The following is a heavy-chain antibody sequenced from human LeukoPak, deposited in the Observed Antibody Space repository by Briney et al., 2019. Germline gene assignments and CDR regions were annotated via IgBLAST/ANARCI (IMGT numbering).Heavy chain of an antibody. CDR1: GGSISSYY. CDR2: IYYSGST. D-gene: IGHD3-10*01. CDR3: ARAFGYYYGSGSPFDI. V-gene: IGHV4-59*08. Sequence: SETLSLTCTVSGGSISSYYWSWIRQPPGKGLEWIGYIYYSGSTNYNPSLKSRVTISIDTSKNQFSLKLSSVTAADTAVYYCARAFGYYYGSGSPFDIWGQGTMVTVSS. J-gene: IGHJ3*02.